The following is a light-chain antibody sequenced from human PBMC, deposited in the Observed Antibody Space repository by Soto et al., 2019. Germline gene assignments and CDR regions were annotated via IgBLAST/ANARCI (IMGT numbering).Light chain of an antibody. CDR1: QSISRW. CDR3: QQYNSYSIT. Sequence: DFRMTQSPSTLCASVGARVTISYLASQSISRWLDWYQQKPGRDPKLLIYDVSSLKSGVPSRFSGSGSGTEFTLTSSSLQPDDFATDYCQQYNSYSITFCEGTRGENK. J-gene: IGKJ5*01. CDR2: DVS. V-gene: IGKV1-5*01.